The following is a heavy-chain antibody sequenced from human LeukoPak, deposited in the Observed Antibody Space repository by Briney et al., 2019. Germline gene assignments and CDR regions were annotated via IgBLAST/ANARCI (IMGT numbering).Heavy chain of an antibody. V-gene: IGHV3-23*01. J-gene: IGHJ4*02. D-gene: IGHD3-22*01. Sequence: GGSLRLSCAASGFSFSDYTMNWVRQAPGKGLEWVSAISGSGGSTYYADSVKGRFTISRDNSKNTLYLQMNSLRAEDTAVYYCAKDSPTNYYGSSGYQDYWGQGTLVTVSS. CDR3: AKDSPTNYYGSSGYQDY. CDR2: ISGSGGST. CDR1: GFSFSDYT.